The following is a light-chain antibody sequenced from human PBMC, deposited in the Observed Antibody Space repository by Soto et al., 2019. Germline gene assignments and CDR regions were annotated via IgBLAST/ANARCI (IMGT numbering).Light chain of an antibody. V-gene: IGLV2-14*01. Sequence: SLLAPPASLSGSPSKSITNSCIGNNSNVGGNKYASWYQQNPGKAPKLMICDVSNRPSGVSNRFSGSKSGNTASLTISGLQAEDEADYYCSAFTGSTYVFGTGTKVTVL. J-gene: IGLJ1*01. CDR1: NSNVGGNKY. CDR2: DVS. CDR3: SAFTGSTYV.